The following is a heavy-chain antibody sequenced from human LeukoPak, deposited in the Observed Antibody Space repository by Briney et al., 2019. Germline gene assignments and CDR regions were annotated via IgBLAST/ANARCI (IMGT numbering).Heavy chain of an antibody. CDR3: ARDREVYCSRDPPDY. J-gene: IGHJ4*02. D-gene: IGHD2-15*01. CDR1: GFTFSNYW. CDR2: IKPDGSEK. V-gene: IGHV3-7*01. Sequence: PGGSLRLSCAASGFTFSNYWMSWVRQAPGKGREGVANIKPDGSEKFYVDSVKGRFTVSRDDAKNSLYLQMNSLRAEDTAVYYCARDREVYCSRDPPDYWGQGTLVTVSS.